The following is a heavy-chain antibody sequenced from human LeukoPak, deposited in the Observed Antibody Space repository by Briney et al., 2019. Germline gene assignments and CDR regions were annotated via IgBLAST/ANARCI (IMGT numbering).Heavy chain of an antibody. CDR3: VRSGEYNYGFLFDY. V-gene: IGHV1-69*04. D-gene: IGHD5-18*01. CDR1: GGTFIRFA. CDR2: IIPILNTE. J-gene: IGHJ4*02. Sequence: SVKVSCKTSGGTFIRFALSWVRLAPGQGLEWMGRIIPILNTEEYAQRFQGRVTITADTSTSTVYMELRGLRSDDTAMYYCVRSGEYNYGFLFDYWGQGTLVTVSS.